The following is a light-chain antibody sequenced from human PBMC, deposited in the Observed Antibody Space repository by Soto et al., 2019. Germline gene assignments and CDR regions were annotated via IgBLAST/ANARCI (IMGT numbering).Light chain of an antibody. J-gene: IGLJ1*01. CDR2: EVS. CDR3: TSYTRRSTYV. CDR1: SSDVGAYNY. V-gene: IGLV2-14*01. Sequence: QSALTQPASVSGSPGQSITISCTGSSSDVGAYNYVSWYQQHPGKVPKLLIYEVSDRPSGISNRFSGSKSGNTASLTISGLQAEDDADYYCTSYTRRSTYVFETGTKLTVL.